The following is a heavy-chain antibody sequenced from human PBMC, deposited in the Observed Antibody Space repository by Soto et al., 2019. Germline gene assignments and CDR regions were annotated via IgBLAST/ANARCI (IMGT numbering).Heavy chain of an antibody. D-gene: IGHD2-15*01. CDR1: GGTINSGDYF. CDR2: IFYTGST. CDR3: ARDPANLALAVAYFDS. J-gene: IGHJ4*02. V-gene: IGHV4-30-4*01. Sequence: PSETLSLTCSVSGGTINSGDYFWSWIRQPPGKGLEWIGSIFYTGSTYYSPSLKSRASMSMDTSKNQFSLTLTSVTAADTAVYYCARDPANLALAVAYFDSWGQGALVTVSS.